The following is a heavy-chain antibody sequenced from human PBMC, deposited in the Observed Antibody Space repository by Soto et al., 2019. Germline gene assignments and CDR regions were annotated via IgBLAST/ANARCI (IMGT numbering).Heavy chain of an antibody. V-gene: IGHV3-53*01. D-gene: IGHD6-19*01. CDR2: IHFGGNT. CDR1: GFTVSGDY. J-gene: IGHJ4*02. CDR3: TKVSPQWLVHDY. Sequence: GGSLRLSCAASGFTVSGDYVSWVRQAPGRGLECVSVIHFGGNTYYADSVKGRFTVSRDNSKNTLYLQMNSLRVEDTAIYFCTKVSPQWLVHDYWGQGTLVTVSS.